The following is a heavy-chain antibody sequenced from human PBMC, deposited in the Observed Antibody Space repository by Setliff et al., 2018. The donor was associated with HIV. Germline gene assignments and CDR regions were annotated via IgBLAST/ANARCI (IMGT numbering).Heavy chain of an antibody. D-gene: IGHD3-22*01. J-gene: IGHJ4*02. Sequence: ASVKVSCKASGSTFNVYYVHWVRQAPGQGLEWMGWVDPNTGGTTYAQKFQGRVTMTRDTSISTAYMELSRLRSDDTAVYYCARGPITMIVVYFDYWGQGTLVTVSS. V-gene: IGHV1-2*02. CDR1: GSTFNVYY. CDR3: ARGPITMIVVYFDY. CDR2: VDPNTGGT.